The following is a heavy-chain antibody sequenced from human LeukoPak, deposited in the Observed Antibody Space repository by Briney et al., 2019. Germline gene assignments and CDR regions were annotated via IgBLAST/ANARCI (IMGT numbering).Heavy chain of an antibody. CDR2: ISYSGST. CDR3: ARHSRSGSGGYENAFDI. D-gene: IGHD5-12*01. CDR1: GGSVSSGTYY. J-gene: IGHJ3*02. Sequence: PSETLSLTCSVSGGSVSSGTYYWSWIRQPPGKGLEWIGYISYSGSTNYNPSLKSRVTISVVTSKNQFSLKLSSVIAADTAIYFCARHSRSGSGGYENAFDIWGQGTMVTVSS. V-gene: IGHV4-61*01.